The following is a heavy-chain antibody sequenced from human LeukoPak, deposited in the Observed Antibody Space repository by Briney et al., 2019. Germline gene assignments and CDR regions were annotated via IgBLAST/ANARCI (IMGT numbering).Heavy chain of an antibody. CDR1: GGSISSYY. V-gene: IGHV4-59*01. J-gene: IGHJ5*02. Sequence: PSETLSLTCTVSGGSISSYYWSWIRQPPGKGLDWIGYIYYTGSTNYNPSLKSRVTISVDTSKNQFSLKLSSVTAADTAVYYCARSYDSSGYYNWFDPWGQGTLVTVSS. CDR3: ARSYDSSGYYNWFDP. D-gene: IGHD3-22*01. CDR2: IYYTGST.